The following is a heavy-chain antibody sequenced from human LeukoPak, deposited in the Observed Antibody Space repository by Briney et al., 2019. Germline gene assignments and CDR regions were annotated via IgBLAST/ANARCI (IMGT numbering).Heavy chain of an antibody. CDR3: WLGATEIDY. CDR1: GVSFSSYE. Sequence: PGGSLRLSCTASGVSFSSYEMNWVRQAPGKGLEWVSSISSSSSYIYYADSVKGRFTISRDNAKNSLYLQMNSLRAEDTAVYYCWLGATEIDYWGQGTLVTVSS. CDR2: ISSSSSYI. V-gene: IGHV3-21*01. D-gene: IGHD1-26*01. J-gene: IGHJ4*02.